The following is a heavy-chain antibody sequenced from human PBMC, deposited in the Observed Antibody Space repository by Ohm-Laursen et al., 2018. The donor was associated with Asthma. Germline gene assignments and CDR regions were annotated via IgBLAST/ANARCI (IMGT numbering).Heavy chain of an antibody. Sequence: TLSLTWTVSGGSISSGHYYWTWIRQRPGKGLEWIGNIHYSGSNIYNPSLESRLSISVDTSKSQFSLNLSSVTAADTAVYYCARSDYGEQSVDYWGQGTLVTVSS. J-gene: IGHJ4*02. CDR2: IHYSGSN. V-gene: IGHV4-31*02. CDR1: GGSISSGHYY. D-gene: IGHD4-17*01. CDR3: ARSDYGEQSVDY.